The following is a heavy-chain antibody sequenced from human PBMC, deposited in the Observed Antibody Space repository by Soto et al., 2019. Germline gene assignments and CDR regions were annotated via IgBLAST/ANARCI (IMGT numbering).Heavy chain of an antibody. J-gene: IGHJ2*01. Sequence: QVQLQESGPGLVKPSQTLSLTCTVSGGSISSGDYYWSWIRQPPGKGLECIGYIYYSGSTYYNPALKSRVTISVVTSKNQFSLKLSSVTAADTAVYYCARVVNRPVRFDLWGRGTLVTVSS. V-gene: IGHV4-30-4*01. CDR1: GGSISSGDYY. D-gene: IGHD2-15*01. CDR3: ARVVNRPVRFDL. CDR2: IYYSGST.